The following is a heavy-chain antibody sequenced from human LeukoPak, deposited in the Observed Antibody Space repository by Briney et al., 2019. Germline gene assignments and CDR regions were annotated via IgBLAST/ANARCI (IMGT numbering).Heavy chain of an antibody. Sequence: ASVKVSCKASGYTFTGYYMHWVRQAPGQGLEWMGWINPNSGGTNYSQKFQGRVTMTRDTSISTAYMELRRLSSDDPAVYYCARDLAYSDYIFDYWGQGTLVTVSS. V-gene: IGHV1-2*02. CDR1: GYTFTGYY. CDR3: ARDLAYSDYIFDY. J-gene: IGHJ4*02. CDR2: INPNSGGT. D-gene: IGHD4-11*01.